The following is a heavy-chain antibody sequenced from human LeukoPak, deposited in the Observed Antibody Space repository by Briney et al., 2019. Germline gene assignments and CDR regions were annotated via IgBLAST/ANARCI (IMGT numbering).Heavy chain of an antibody. CDR1: GYSLSRGYY. CDR3: ASPRSGSYGFAFDI. CDR2: IYHSVST. J-gene: IGHJ3*02. D-gene: IGHD1-26*01. V-gene: IGHV4-38-2*01. Sequence: SETLSLTCAVSGYSLSRGYYWGWIRQPPGKGVEWIGNIYHSVSTDYNPALTSRVTIPVHTSKNQFSLKLSAVTAADRAVYYCASPRSGSYGFAFDIWGQGTMVTVSS.